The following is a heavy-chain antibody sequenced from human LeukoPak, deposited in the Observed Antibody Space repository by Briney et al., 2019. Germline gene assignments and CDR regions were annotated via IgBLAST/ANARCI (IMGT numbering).Heavy chain of an antibody. J-gene: IGHJ5*02. D-gene: IGHD3-22*01. Sequence: SETPSLTCTVSGGSISSYYWSWIRQPPGKGLEWIGYIYYSGSTNYNPSLKSRVTISVDTSKNQFSLKLSSVTAADTAVYYCARFTYYYDSSGLRGWFDPWGQGTLVTVPS. CDR1: GGSISSYY. V-gene: IGHV4-59*08. CDR2: IYYSGST. CDR3: ARFTYYYDSSGLRGWFDP.